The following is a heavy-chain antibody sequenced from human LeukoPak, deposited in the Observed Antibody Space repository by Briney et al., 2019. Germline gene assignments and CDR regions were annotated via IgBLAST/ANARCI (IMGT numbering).Heavy chain of an antibody. V-gene: IGHV4-38-2*02. Sequence: PSETLSLTCTVSGYSISSGYYWGWIRQPPGKGLEWIGSIYHSGSTYYNPSLKSRVTISVDTSKNQFSLKLSSVTAADTAVYYCARACGLGSSWRLMGGTTRYHWFDPWGQGTLVTVSS. CDR1: GYSISSGYY. D-gene: IGHD6-13*01. J-gene: IGHJ5*02. CDR2: IYHSGST. CDR3: ARACGLGSSWRLMGGTTRYHWFDP.